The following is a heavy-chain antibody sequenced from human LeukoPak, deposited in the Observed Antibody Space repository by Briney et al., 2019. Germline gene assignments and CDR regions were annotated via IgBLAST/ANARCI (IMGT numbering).Heavy chain of an antibody. Sequence: GGSLRLPCAASGFTFSSYAMSWVRQAPGKGLEWVSAISGSGGSTYYADSVKGRFTISRDNSKNTLYLQMNSLRAEDTAVYYCAKTPYYYDSSGYYYDYWGQGTLVTVSS. CDR2: ISGSGGST. J-gene: IGHJ4*02. D-gene: IGHD3-22*01. CDR1: GFTFSSYA. V-gene: IGHV3-23*01. CDR3: AKTPYYYDSSGYYYDY.